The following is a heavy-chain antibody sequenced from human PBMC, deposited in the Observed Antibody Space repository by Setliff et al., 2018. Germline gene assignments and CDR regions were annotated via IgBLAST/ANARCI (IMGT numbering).Heavy chain of an antibody. Sequence: PSETLSLTCTVSGGSISSSSYYWGWIRQPPGKGLEWIGSIYYSGSTYYNPSLKSRVTISVDTSKNQFSLKLSSVTAADTAVYYCARQVSWFDPWGQGTLVTV. CDR3: ARQVSWFDP. V-gene: IGHV4-39*01. J-gene: IGHJ5*02. CDR2: IYYSGST. CDR1: GGSISSSSYY.